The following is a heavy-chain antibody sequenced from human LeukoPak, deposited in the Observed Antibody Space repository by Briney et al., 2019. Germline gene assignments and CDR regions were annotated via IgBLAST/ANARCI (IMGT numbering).Heavy chain of an antibody. V-gene: IGHV3-23*01. J-gene: IGHJ4*02. CDR3: APLETT. CDR2: ISCSGPIT. CDR1: GFTFRSYA. Sequence: GGSLRLSCAASGFTFRSYAMSWVRQAPGNSLECVSGISCSGPITFCAASVKGRFTISRDNSKKTLYLQMNSLTYGDTAVYYCAPLETTWGQGTLVTVSS. D-gene: IGHD4-17*01.